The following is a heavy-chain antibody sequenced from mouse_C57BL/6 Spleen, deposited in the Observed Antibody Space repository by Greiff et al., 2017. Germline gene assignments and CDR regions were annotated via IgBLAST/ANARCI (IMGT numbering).Heavy chain of an antibody. V-gene: IGHV5-16*01. CDR1: GFTFSDYY. J-gene: IGHJ2*01. CDR2: INYDGSST. Sequence: VMLVESEGGLVQPGSSMKLSCTASGFTFSDYYMAWVRQVPEKGLEWVANINYDGSSTYYLDSLKSRFIISRYNAKNILYLQMSSLKSEDTATYYCARDRNYYGSSESFDYWGQGTTLTVSS. D-gene: IGHD1-1*01. CDR3: ARDRNYYGSSESFDY.